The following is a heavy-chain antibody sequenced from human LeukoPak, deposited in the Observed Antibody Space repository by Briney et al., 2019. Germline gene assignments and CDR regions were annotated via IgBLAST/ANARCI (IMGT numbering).Heavy chain of an antibody. V-gene: IGHV3-66*01. CDR2: IYSGGST. CDR1: GFTVSSNY. CDR3: ARVKYYYGFDAFDT. J-gene: IGHJ3*02. D-gene: IGHD3-10*01. Sequence: GGSLRLSCAASGFTVSSNYMSWVRQAPGKGLEWVSVIYSGGSTYYADSVKGRFTISRDNSKNTLYLQMNSLRAEDTAVYYCARVKYYYGFDAFDTWGQGTMVTVSS.